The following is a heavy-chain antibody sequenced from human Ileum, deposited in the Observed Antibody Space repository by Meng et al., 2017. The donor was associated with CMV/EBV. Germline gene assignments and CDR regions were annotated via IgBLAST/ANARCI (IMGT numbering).Heavy chain of an antibody. CDR2: INAANGKT. Sequence: ASGYTFTSYAMHWVRQAPGQRLEWMGWINAANGKTEYSQKFQGRVTITRDTSASTAYMELSNLRSEDTAVYYCARVPGNGWYAAFDYWGQGTLVPSPQ. V-gene: IGHV1-3*01. J-gene: IGHJ4*02. CDR1: GYTFTSYA. D-gene: IGHD6-19*01. CDR3: ARVPGNGWYAAFDY.